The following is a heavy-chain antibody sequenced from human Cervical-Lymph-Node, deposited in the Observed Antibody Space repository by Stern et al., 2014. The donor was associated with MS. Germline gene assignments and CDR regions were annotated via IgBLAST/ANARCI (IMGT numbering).Heavy chain of an antibody. J-gene: IGHJ2*01. V-gene: IGHV1-69*01. D-gene: IGHD4-23*01. CDR1: GGTFSSYA. Sequence: VQLVESGAEVKKPGSSVKVSCKASGGTFSSYAISWVRQAPGQGLEWMGGILPIFGTANYAQKFQGRVTITADESTSTAYMELSSLRSEDTAVYYCARARPVVTQPYWYFDLWGRGTLVTVSS. CDR3: ARARPVVTQPYWYFDL. CDR2: ILPIFGTA.